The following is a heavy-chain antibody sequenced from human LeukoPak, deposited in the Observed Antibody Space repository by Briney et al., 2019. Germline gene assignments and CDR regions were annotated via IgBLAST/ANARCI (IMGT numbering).Heavy chain of an antibody. CDR3: ARYRDCSSTSCYGLDYFDY. Sequence: SETLSLTSTVSGGSISSGGYYCSWIRHHPWKGLHWFGYIYYRGSTYYNPSLKSRVTISVDTSKNQFSLKLSSVTAADTAVYYCARYRDCSSTSCYGLDYFDYWGQGTLVTVSS. J-gene: IGHJ4*02. V-gene: IGHV4-31*03. D-gene: IGHD2-2*01. CDR2: IYYRGST. CDR1: GGSISSGGYY.